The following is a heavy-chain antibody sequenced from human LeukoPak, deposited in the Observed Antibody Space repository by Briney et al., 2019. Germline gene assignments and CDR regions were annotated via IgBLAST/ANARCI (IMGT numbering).Heavy chain of an antibody. J-gene: IGHJ4*02. CDR2: MNPNSGNT. CDR3: ARKSYYDILTGYTYFDY. Sequence: ASVKVSCKASGYTFTSYDINWVRQATGQGLEWTGWMNPNSGNTGYAQKFQGRVTMTRNTSISTAYMVLSSLRSEDTAVYYCARKSYYDILTGYTYFDYWGQGTLVTVSS. CDR1: GYTFTSYD. D-gene: IGHD3-9*01. V-gene: IGHV1-8*01.